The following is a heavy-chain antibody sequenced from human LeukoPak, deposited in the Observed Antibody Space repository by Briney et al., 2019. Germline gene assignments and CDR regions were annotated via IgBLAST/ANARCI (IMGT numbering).Heavy chain of an antibody. J-gene: IGHJ4*02. CDR1: GFTFSSYW. Sequence: PGGSLRLSCAASGFTFSSYWMSWVRQAPGKGLEWVANIKEDGSEKFHVGSVRGRFTISRDNAKNSLYLQMNSLRAEDTAVYYCAREGLGGPLWFGGDQIDYWGQGTLVTVSS. D-gene: IGHD3-10*01. V-gene: IGHV3-7*01. CDR2: IKEDGSEK. CDR3: AREGLGGPLWFGGDQIDY.